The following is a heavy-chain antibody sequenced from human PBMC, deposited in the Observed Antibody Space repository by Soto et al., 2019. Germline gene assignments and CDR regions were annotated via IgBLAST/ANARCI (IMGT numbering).Heavy chain of an antibody. Sequence: QVQLVQSGAEVKKPGASVKVSCKASGYTFINYYIHWVRQAPGQGLEWMGVINPNGGSTGYAQKFQGIVTLTRDTSTSTVYVELSSLRSDDTAVYFCVRATAARQRDYSYHYYLHIWGKGTTVTVSS. J-gene: IGHJ6*03. V-gene: IGHV1-46*03. CDR3: VRATAARQRDYSYHYYLHI. CDR2: INPNGGST. CDR1: GYTFINYY. D-gene: IGHD6-6*01.